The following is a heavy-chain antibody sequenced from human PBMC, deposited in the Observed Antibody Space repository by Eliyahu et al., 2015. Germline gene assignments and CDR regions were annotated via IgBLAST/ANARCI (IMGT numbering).Heavy chain of an antibody. V-gene: IGHV3-33*01. CDR2: IWYDGSNK. J-gene: IGHJ4*02. CDR1: GFPFSSYG. D-gene: IGHD3-10*01. Sequence: QVQLVESGGGVVQPGXSLRLXXAASGFPFSSYGMHWVRQAPGKGLGWVAVIWYDGSNKYYADSVKGRFTISRDNSKNTLYLQMNSLRAEDTAVYYCARVYGSGSFPLDYWGQGTLVTVSS. CDR3: ARVYGSGSFPLDY.